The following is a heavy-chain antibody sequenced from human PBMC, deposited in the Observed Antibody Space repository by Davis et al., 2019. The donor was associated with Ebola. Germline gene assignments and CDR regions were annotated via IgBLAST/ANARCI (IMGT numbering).Heavy chain of an antibody. Sequence: AASVKVSCKASGYTFTSYGISWVRQAPGQGLEWMGWISAYNGNTNYAQKLQGRVTMTTDTSTSTAYMELRSLRSEDTAVYYCARGQQLVRATQGNWFDPWGQGTLVTVSS. CDR3: ARGQQLVRATQGNWFDP. CDR2: ISAYNGNT. CDR1: GYTFTSYG. V-gene: IGHV1-18*01. J-gene: IGHJ5*02. D-gene: IGHD6-13*01.